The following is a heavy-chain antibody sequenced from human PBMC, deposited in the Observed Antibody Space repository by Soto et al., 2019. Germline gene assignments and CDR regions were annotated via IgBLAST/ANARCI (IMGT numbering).Heavy chain of an antibody. D-gene: IGHD2-15*01. CDR2: INHSGST. Sequence: PSETLSLTCAVYGGSFSGYYWSWIRQPPGKGLEWIGEINHSGSTNYNPSLKSRVTISVDTSKNQFSLKLSSVTAADTAVYYCARDYCSGGSCYSEWFYPWGQGTLVTVSS. CDR1: GGSFSGYY. J-gene: IGHJ5*02. CDR3: ARDYCSGGSCYSEWFYP. V-gene: IGHV4-34*01.